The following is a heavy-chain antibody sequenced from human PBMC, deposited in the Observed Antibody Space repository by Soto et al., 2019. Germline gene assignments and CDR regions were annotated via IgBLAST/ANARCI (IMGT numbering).Heavy chain of an antibody. V-gene: IGHV6-1*01. J-gene: IGHJ4*02. Sequence: PSQTLSLTCAISGDSVSSNSAAWNWIRQSPSRGLEWLGRTYYGSKWYNDYAVSVKCRITINLDTSRNQFSLQLPAMTHEDTAVYYCARVRSPGSSSWYDYWGQGTPVTVSS. CDR2: TYYGSKWYN. CDR3: ARVRSPGSSSWYDY. CDR1: GDSVSSNSAA. D-gene: IGHD6-13*01.